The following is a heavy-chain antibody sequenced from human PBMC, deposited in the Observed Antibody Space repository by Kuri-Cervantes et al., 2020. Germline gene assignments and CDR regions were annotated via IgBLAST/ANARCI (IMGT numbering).Heavy chain of an antibody. V-gene: IGHV1-69*05. CDR1: GYTFTSYA. D-gene: IGHD2-2*01. J-gene: IGHJ6*03. CDR3: ARGGVYCSSTSCYDYYYYYMDV. CDR2: IIPIFGTA. Sequence: SVKVSCKASGYTFTSYAMHWVRQAPGQRLEWMGGIIPIFGTANYAQKFQGRVTITTDESTSTAYMELSSLRSEDTAVYYCARGGVYCSSTSCYDYYYYYMDVWGKGTTVTVSS.